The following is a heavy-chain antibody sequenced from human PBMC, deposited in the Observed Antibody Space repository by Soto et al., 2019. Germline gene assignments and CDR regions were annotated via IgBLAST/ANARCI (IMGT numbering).Heavy chain of an antibody. D-gene: IGHD3-3*01. J-gene: IGHJ3*02. CDR2: ISWNSGSI. CDR1: GFTFDDYA. V-gene: IGHV3-9*01. CDR3: AKDREYYDFWVGAFDI. Sequence: GGSLRLSCAASGFTFDDYAMHWVRQAPGKGLEWVSGISWNSGSIGYADSVKGRFTISRDNAKNSLYLQMNSLRAEDTALYYCAKDREYYDFWVGAFDIWGQGTMVTVSS.